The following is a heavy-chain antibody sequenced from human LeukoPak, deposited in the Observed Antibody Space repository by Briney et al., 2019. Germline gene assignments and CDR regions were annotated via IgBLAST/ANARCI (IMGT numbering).Heavy chain of an antibody. Sequence: GGSLRLSCAASGFTFDAHAMRWVRQVPGKGLEWISGITSDVKHTRYADAVKDRFTISRDNSKNSLSLQLNNVGAEDTAFYYCARDMGVALAGPLHPYYLDYWGQGTLVTVS. D-gene: IGHD6-19*01. V-gene: IGHV3-9*01. CDR3: ARDMGVALAGPLHPYYLDY. CDR2: ITSDVKHT. CDR1: GFTFDAHA. J-gene: IGHJ4*02.